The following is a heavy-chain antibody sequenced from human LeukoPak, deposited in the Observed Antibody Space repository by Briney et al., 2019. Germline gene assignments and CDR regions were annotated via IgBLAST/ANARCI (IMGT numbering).Heavy chain of an antibody. CDR1: AFTFSSYW. J-gene: IGHJ4*02. D-gene: IGHD6-19*01. CDR3: ARGRYSSAWYEE. CDR2: INSGGSST. Sequence: PGGSLRLSCTASAFTFSSYWMHWVRQAPGKGLVWVSHINSGGSSTSYADSVKGRFTISRDNAKNTLYLQMNSLRAEDTAVYYCARGRYSSAWYEEWGQGTLVTVSS. V-gene: IGHV3-74*01.